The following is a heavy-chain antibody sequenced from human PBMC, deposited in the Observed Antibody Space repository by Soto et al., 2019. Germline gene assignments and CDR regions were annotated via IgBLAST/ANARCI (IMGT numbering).Heavy chain of an antibody. CDR1: GYTFTSDG. Sequence: ASVKGSCKASGYTFTSDGISWVRQAPGQGLEWMGWISAYNGNTNYAQKLQGRVTMTTDTSTSTAYMELRSLRSDDTAVYYCARAFKQLVLVWFDPWGQGTLVTVSS. J-gene: IGHJ5*02. CDR2: ISAYNGNT. V-gene: IGHV1-18*01. CDR3: ARAFKQLVLVWFDP. D-gene: IGHD6-6*01.